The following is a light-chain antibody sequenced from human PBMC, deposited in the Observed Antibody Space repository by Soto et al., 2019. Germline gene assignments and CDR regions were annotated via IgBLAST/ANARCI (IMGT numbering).Light chain of an antibody. CDR1: QSVSSN. J-gene: IGKJ1*01. Sequence: EIVMTQSPSTLSVSPGERATLSCRASQSVSSNLAWYQQKPGQSPRLLIYGASTRATGVPARFSGSGSGTESPLTISSLQAEDFADYYWKQNSNSWTFGQGTKVEIK. CDR3: KQNSNSWT. CDR2: GAS. V-gene: IGKV3-15*01.